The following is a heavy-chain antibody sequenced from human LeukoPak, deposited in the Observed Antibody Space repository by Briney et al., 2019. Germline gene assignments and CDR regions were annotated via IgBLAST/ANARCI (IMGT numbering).Heavy chain of an antibody. CDR3: ARDPYSGSYGDYYYYYMDV. CDR2: IRYDGSNK. V-gene: IGHV3-30*02. Sequence: GGSLRLSCAASGFTFSSYGMHWVRQAPGKGLEWVAFIRYDGSNKYYADSVKGRFTISRDNAKNSLYLQMNSLRAEDTAVYYCARDPYSGSYGDYYYYYMDVWGKGTTVTISS. CDR1: GFTFSSYG. J-gene: IGHJ6*03. D-gene: IGHD1-26*01.